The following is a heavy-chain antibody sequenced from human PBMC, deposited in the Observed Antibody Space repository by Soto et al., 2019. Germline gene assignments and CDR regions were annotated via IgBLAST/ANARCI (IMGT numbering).Heavy chain of an antibody. V-gene: IGHV4-31*02. CDR2: IYYGGST. CDR1: GGSISSGDHY. Sequence: SETLSLTCTVSGGSISSGDHYWSLFLQHPGKGLEWIGYIYYGGSTYYNPSLRSRGSISIDTSKNQLFLRLSSVTAADTAVYYCARDGLRLGVHAFDIWGQGTMVTVSS. CDR3: ARDGLRLGVHAFDI. J-gene: IGHJ3*02. D-gene: IGHD3-16*01.